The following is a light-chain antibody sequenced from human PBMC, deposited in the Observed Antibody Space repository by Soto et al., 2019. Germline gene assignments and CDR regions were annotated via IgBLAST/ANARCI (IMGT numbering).Light chain of an antibody. V-gene: IGKV3-20*01. CDR1: QSVSSNY. Sequence: ERGSRWCTSSQSVSSNYVAWYQQKPGQAPRLLISGASNRATGTPDRFCGSGSGTDFTLTIARLEPEDSAVYSCNEYGNALGKFGGGTKLDIK. CDR2: GAS. CDR3: NEYGNALGK. J-gene: IGKJ4*02.